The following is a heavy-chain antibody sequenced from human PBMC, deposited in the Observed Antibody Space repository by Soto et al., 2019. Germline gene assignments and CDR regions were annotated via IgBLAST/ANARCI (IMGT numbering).Heavy chain of an antibody. Sequence: EVQLVESGGGLVQPGGSLRLSCAASGFTFSSYEMNWVRQAPGKGLEWVSYISSSGSTIYYVDSVKGRFTISRDNAKNSLYLQMNSLRAEDTAVYYCARAGHRIAVAGIDAFDIWGQGTMVTVSS. V-gene: IGHV3-48*03. J-gene: IGHJ3*02. CDR2: ISSSGSTI. CDR3: ARAGHRIAVAGIDAFDI. D-gene: IGHD6-19*01. CDR1: GFTFSSYE.